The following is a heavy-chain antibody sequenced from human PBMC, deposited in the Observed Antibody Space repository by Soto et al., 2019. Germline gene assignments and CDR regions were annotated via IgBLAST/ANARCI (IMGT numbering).Heavy chain of an antibody. CDR2: ISGSGGST. J-gene: IGHJ4*02. D-gene: IGHD1-26*01. V-gene: IGHV3-23*01. Sequence: EVQLLESGGGLVQPGGSLRLSCAASGFTFSSYAMSWVRQAPGKGLEWVSAISGSGGSTYYADSVKGRVTIYRDNSKNALYLQMNSRRAEDTAVYYCAIDERGSRGPTGYWGQGPLVTDYS. CDR1: GFTFSSYA. CDR3: AIDERGSRGPTGY.